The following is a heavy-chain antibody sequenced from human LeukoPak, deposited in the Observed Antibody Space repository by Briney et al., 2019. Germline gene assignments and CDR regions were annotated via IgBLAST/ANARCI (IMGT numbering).Heavy chain of an antibody. Sequence: PGGSLRLSCAASGFTFSSYSMNWVRQAPGKGLEWVSSISSSSSYIYYADSVKGRFTISRDNAKKSLYLQMNSLRAEDTAVYYCARDYAEYYYDSSGSDYWGQGTLVTVSS. CDR1: GFTFSSYS. J-gene: IGHJ4*02. CDR2: ISSSSSYI. V-gene: IGHV3-21*01. D-gene: IGHD3-22*01. CDR3: ARDYAEYYYDSSGSDY.